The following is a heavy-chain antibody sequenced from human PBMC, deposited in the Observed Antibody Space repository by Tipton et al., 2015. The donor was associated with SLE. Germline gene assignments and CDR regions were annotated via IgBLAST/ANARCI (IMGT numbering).Heavy chain of an antibody. Sequence: TLSLTCTVSGVSINSFYWSWIRQPPGKGLEWIGYIYYSGRNNYNPSLKTRVTMSVDTSKNHFSLELTSVTAADTAVYYCARQRLRLLSPLDAWGQGTTVTVS. CDR3: ARQRLRLLSPLDA. CDR2: IYYSGRN. V-gene: IGHV4-59*08. J-gene: IGHJ6*02. CDR1: GVSINSFY. D-gene: IGHD3-10*01.